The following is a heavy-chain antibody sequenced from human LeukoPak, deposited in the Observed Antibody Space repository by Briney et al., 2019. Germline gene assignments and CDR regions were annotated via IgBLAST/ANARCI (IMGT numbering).Heavy chain of an antibody. Sequence: PGGSLRLSCAASGFTFSSYWMSWIRQAPGKGLEWVANIKQDGSEKYYVDSVKGRFTISRDNAKNSLYLQMNSLRAEDTAVYYCAREMGAGGFSDDAFDIWGQGTMVTVSS. V-gene: IGHV3-7*01. CDR3: AREMGAGGFSDDAFDI. D-gene: IGHD3-16*01. CDR2: IKQDGSEK. J-gene: IGHJ3*02. CDR1: GFTFSSYW.